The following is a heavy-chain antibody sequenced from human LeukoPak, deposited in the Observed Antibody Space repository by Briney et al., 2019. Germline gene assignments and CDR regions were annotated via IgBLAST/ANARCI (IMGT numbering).Heavy chain of an antibody. CDR3: ARDFSPYCGGDCYFDAFDM. CDR1: GFSFSSYW. D-gene: IGHD2-21*01. J-gene: IGHJ3*02. Sequence: GGSLRLSCAASGFSFSSYWMTWVRQGTGKGLEWVSNINRDGSVKHYMDSVKGRFTISRDNAKNSLYLQMNSLRAEDTAVYYCARDFSPYCGGDCYFDAFDMWGQGTVVTVSS. CDR2: INRDGSVK. V-gene: IGHV3-7*03.